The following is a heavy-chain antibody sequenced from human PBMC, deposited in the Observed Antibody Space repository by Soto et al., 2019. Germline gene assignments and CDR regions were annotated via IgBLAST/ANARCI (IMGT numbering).Heavy chain of an antibody. Sequence: PSETLSLTCAVYGGSFSGYYWSWIRQPPGKGLEWIGEINHSGSTNYNPSLRSRVTISVDTSKNQFSLKLSSVTAADTAVYYCARMYRDYDFWSGYSYFDYWGQGALVTVSS. CDR3: ARMYRDYDFWSGYSYFDY. CDR2: INHSGST. D-gene: IGHD3-3*01. J-gene: IGHJ4*02. CDR1: GGSFSGYY. V-gene: IGHV4-34*01.